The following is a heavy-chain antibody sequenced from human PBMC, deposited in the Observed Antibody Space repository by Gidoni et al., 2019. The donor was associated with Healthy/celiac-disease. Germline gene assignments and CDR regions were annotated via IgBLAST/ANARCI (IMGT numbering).Heavy chain of an antibody. J-gene: IGHJ6*02. CDR1: GGTFSSYA. CDR2: IIPIFGTA. V-gene: IGHV1-69*01. Sequence: QVQLGQSGAEVKKPGSSVKVSCKASGGTFSSYAFLWVRHAPGQGLEWMGGIIPIFGTANYAQKFQGRVTITADESTSTDYMELSSLRSEDTAVYYCAREDCSSTSCYKDASYYYYYGMDVWGQGTTVTVSS. D-gene: IGHD2-2*02. CDR3: AREDCSSTSCYKDASYYYYYGMDV.